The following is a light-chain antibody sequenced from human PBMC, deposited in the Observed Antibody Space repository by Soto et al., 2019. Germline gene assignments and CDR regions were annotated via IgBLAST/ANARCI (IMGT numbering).Light chain of an antibody. CDR1: SSDVGGYNY. Sequence: QSALTQPASVSGSPGQSITISCTGTSSDVGGYNYVSWYQQHPGKAPKLMIYDVSNRPSGVSNRFSVSKSGNTASLTISGLQAEDEADYYCSSYTSSSTLVFGGGTKVTV. CDR2: DVS. V-gene: IGLV2-14*01. CDR3: SSYTSSSTLV. J-gene: IGLJ2*01.